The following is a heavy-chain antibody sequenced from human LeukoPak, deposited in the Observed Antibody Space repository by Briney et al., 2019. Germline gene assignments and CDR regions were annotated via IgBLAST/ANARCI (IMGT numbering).Heavy chain of an antibody. CDR3: HSIAAAGTGY. D-gene: IGHD6-13*01. V-gene: IGHV3-30*02. CDR2: IRYDGSNK. J-gene: IGHJ4*02. CDR1: GFTFSSYG. Sequence: PGGSLRLSCAASGFTFSSYGMHWVRQAPGKGLEWVAFIRYDGSNKYYADSVKGRFTISRDNSKNTLYLQMNSLRGEDTAVYYCHSIAAAGTGYWGQGILVTVSS.